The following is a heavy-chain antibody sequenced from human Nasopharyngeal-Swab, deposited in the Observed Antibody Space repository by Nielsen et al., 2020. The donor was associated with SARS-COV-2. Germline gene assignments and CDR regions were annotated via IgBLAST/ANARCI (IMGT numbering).Heavy chain of an antibody. J-gene: IGHJ4*02. CDR1: GFILSDYC. Sequence: GGSLRLSCAASGFILSDYCVHWVRQAPGKGLVWVSHVKNDGTTTTYADAVKGRFTMSRDDAKNILYLQMNSLRTEDTAVYYCARDGQGAVDLDYWGQGSLVTVSS. CDR2: VKNDGTTT. CDR3: ARDGQGAVDLDY. V-gene: IGHV3-74*01. D-gene: IGHD6-19*01.